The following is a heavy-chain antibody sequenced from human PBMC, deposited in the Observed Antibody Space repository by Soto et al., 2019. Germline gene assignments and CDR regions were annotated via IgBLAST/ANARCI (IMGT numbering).Heavy chain of an antibody. D-gene: IGHD3-9*01. CDR3: ARHTSYYDILTGYYSHYYYYYMDV. CDR2: IYYSGST. Sequence: LSETLSLTCTVSGGSISSSSYYWGWIRQPPGKGLEWIGSIYYSGSTYYNPSLKSRVTISVDTSKNQFSLKLSSVTAADTAVYYCARHTSYYDILTGYYSHYYYYYMDVWGKGTTVTVSS. J-gene: IGHJ6*03. CDR1: GGSISSSSYY. V-gene: IGHV4-39*01.